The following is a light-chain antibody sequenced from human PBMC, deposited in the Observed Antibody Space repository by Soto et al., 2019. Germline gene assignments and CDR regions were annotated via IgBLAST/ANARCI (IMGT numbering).Light chain of an antibody. CDR1: QSINGW. CDR2: DAS. V-gene: IGKV1-5*01. J-gene: IGKJ1*01. Sequence: DIQMTQSPSTLSASVGDRVTITCRASQSINGWLAWYQQKPGKAPKLLIYDASTLESGLPSRFSGSGSGTEFTLTISSLQPDDFAAYYCQQYNTYSPTFGQGTMVEI. CDR3: QQYNTYSPT.